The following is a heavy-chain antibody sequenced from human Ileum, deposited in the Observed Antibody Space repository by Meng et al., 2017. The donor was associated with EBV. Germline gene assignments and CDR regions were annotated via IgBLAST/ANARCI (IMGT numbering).Heavy chain of an antibody. CDR3: ARGHDYGDYASDY. V-gene: IGHV4-34*01. Sequence: GQVLAWGAGILKPSESLSLPCAVYCGALSGYYWRWIRQPAGKGLEWIGEINHSGSTNYTPSLKSRVTISVDTSKNQFSLKLSSVTVADTAVYYCARGHDYGDYASDYWGQGTLVTVSS. CDR2: INHSGST. D-gene: IGHD4-17*01. J-gene: IGHJ4*02. CDR1: CGALSGYY.